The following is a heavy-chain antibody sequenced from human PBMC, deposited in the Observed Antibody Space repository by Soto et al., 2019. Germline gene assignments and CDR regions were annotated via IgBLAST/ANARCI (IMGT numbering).Heavy chain of an antibody. J-gene: IGHJ6*03. CDR2: IYYSGST. CDR3: ARHDSRGEHYYYMDV. CDR1: GGSISSSSYY. V-gene: IGHV4-39*01. D-gene: IGHD1-1*01. Sequence: SETLSLTCTVSGGSISSSSYYWGWIRQPPGKGLEWIGSIYYSGSTYYNPSLKSRVTISVDTSKNQFSLKLSSVTAADTAVYYCARHDSRGEHYYYMDVWGKGTTVT.